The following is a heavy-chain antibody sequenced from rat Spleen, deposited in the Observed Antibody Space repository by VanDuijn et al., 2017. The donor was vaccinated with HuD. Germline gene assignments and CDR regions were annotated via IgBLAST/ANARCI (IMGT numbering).Heavy chain of an antibody. CDR2: IIYDGSRT. CDR1: GFTFSDYA. V-gene: IGHV5S10*01. CDR3: ATHSYSGALFDY. J-gene: IGHJ2*01. D-gene: IGHD1-1*01. Sequence: EVQLVESGGGLVQPGNSLKLSCAASGFTFSDYAMAWVRQSPKKGLEWVATIIYDGSRTYYRDSVKGRFTISRDNAKSTLYLQMDSLRSEDTATYYCATHSYSGALFDYWGQGVMVTVSS.